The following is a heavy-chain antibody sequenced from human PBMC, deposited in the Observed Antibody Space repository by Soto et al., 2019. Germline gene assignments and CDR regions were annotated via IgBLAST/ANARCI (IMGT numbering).Heavy chain of an antibody. V-gene: IGHV3-21*01. CDR3: AREGGRLPGTYDFDY. CDR2: ISSSSSYI. J-gene: IGHJ4*02. D-gene: IGHD2-15*01. Sequence: EVQLVESGGGLVKPGGSLRLSCAASGFTFSSYSMNWVRQAPGKGLEWVSSISSSSSYIYYADSVKGRFTISRDNAKNSLYLKMNSLRAEDTAVYYCAREGGRLPGTYDFDYWGQGTLVTVSS. CDR1: GFTFSSYS.